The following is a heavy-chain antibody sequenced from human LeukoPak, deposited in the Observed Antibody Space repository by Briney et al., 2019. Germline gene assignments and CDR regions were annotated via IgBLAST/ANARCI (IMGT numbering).Heavy chain of an antibody. CDR1: GFIFDNYA. V-gene: IGHV3-43*02. Sequence: GVAVRLSCAAPGFIFDNYAIHWVRQAPGKGLEWVSLISGDGGSTFYADSVRGRFTISRDNTRKSLSLQMSSLRSEDTALYYCARESETSGWYDYWGQGTLVTVSS. CDR3: ARESETSGWYDY. CDR2: ISGDGGST. D-gene: IGHD6-19*01. J-gene: IGHJ4*02.